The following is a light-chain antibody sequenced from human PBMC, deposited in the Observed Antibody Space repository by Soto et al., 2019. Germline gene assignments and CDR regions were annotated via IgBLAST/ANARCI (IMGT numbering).Light chain of an antibody. Sequence: DIQMTQSPSTLSASVGDRVTITCRASQSIASWLAWYQQKPGKAPELLIYDASTLKSGVPARFSGSGSLTDFTLTISDLQPDDFATYYCQQYNTYEFGQGTKVDI. CDR2: DAS. CDR3: QQYNTYE. CDR1: QSIASW. V-gene: IGKV1-5*01. J-gene: IGKJ1*01.